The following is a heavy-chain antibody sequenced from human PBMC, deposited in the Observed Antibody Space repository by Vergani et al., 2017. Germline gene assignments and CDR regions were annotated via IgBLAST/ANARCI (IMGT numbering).Heavy chain of an antibody. CDR3: ASGQYQLLSTNYYYYMDV. V-gene: IGHV4-39*01. CDR1: GGSITSSSYY. CDR2: IYHSGGA. Sequence: QLHLQESGPGLVKPSETLSLTCTVSGGSITSSSYYWGWIRQPPGKGLEWIGNIYHSGGAYYNPSLKGRVTISVDTSKNQFSLEVTSVTAADTAVYYCASGQYQLLSTNYYYYMDVWGKGTTVTVSS. J-gene: IGHJ6*03. D-gene: IGHD2-2*01.